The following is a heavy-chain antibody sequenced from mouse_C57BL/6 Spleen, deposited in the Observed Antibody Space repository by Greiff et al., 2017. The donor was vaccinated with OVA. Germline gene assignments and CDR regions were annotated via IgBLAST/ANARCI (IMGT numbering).Heavy chain of an antibody. D-gene: IGHD2-1*01. V-gene: IGHV1-80*01. Sequence: QVQLKESGAELVKPGASVKISCKASGYAFSSYWMNWVKQRPGKGLEWIGQIYPGDGDTNYNGKFKGKATLTADKSSSTAYMQLSSLTSEDSAVYFCARRSGYGNYVDYWGQGTSVTVSS. CDR2: IYPGDGDT. CDR3: ARRSGYGNYVDY. CDR1: GYAFSSYW. J-gene: IGHJ4*01.